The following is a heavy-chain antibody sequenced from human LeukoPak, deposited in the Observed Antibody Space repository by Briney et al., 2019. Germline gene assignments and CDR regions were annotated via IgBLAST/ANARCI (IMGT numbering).Heavy chain of an antibody. CDR2: IYHSGST. CDR1: LGSISSGGYS. CDR3: ARGYYYGSGSNNWFDP. V-gene: IGHV4-30-2*01. D-gene: IGHD3-10*01. Sequence: SETLSLTSALSLGSISSGGYSWSSIRQPPGKGLEWIGYIYHSGSTYYNPSLKSRVTISVDRSKNQFSLKLSSVTAADTAVYYCARGYYYGSGSNNWFDPWGQGTLVTVSS. J-gene: IGHJ5*02.